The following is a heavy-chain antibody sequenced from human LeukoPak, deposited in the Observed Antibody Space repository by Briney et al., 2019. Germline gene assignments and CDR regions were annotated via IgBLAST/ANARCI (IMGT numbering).Heavy chain of an antibody. V-gene: IGHV3-33*01. CDR3: ARDWAGGYGDYVGY. D-gene: IGHD4-17*01. Sequence: GGSLRPSCATSGFTFSSYAMHWVRQAPGAGLEWVAVIWYEGINKYYADSVKGRFTISRDNSKNTVYLQMNSLRAEDTAVYYCARDWAGGYGDYVGYWGQGTLVTVSS. CDR1: GFTFSSYA. J-gene: IGHJ4*02. CDR2: IWYEGINK.